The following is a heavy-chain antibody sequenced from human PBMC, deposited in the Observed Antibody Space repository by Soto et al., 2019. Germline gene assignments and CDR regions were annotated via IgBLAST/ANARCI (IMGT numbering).Heavy chain of an antibody. Sequence: EVQLLESGGDLAQPGGSLRLSCAASGFTFWSYAMSWVRQAPGKGLEWVSGISATGGSTHYADSVKGRFTISRDNYKNNVLYLHMNSLRIDDTAVYFCAKDSPPGGGYGSTQDWYCDLWGRGTLVTVSS. CDR3: AKDSPPGGGYGSTQDWYCDL. D-gene: IGHD5-12*01. CDR1: GFTFWSYA. CDR2: ISATGGST. J-gene: IGHJ2*01. V-gene: IGHV3-23*01.